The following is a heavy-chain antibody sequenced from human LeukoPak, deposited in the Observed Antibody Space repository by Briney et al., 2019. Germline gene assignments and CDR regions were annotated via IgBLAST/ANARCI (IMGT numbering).Heavy chain of an antibody. CDR2: ISDSGGST. V-gene: IGHV3-23*01. D-gene: IGHD3-9*01. Sequence: GGSLRLSCAASGFPFSSYAMSWVRQAPGKGLEWVSGISDSGGSTYYADSVKGRFTISRDNSKNTLYLQMISLRAEDTAVYYCAKDWFYDILTGYLGVQDYWGQGTLVTVSS. CDR3: AKDWFYDILTGYLGVQDY. CDR1: GFPFSSYA. J-gene: IGHJ4*02.